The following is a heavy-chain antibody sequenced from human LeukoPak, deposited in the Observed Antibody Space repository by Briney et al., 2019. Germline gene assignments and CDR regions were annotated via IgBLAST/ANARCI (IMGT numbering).Heavy chain of an antibody. CDR1: GFTFSSYA. D-gene: IGHD2-15*01. Sequence: PGGSLRLSCAASGFTFSSYAMHWVRQAPGKGLEWVAVISYDGSNKYYADSVKGRFTISRDNSKNTLYLQMNSLRAEDTAVYYCASHPGPRYCSGGSCTNFDYWGQGTLVTVSS. J-gene: IGHJ4*02. V-gene: IGHV3-30-3*01. CDR3: ASHPGPRYCSGGSCTNFDY. CDR2: ISYDGSNK.